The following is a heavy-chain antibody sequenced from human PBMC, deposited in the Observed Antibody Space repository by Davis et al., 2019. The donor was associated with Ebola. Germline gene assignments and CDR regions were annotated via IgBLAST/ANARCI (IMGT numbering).Heavy chain of an antibody. V-gene: IGHV4-30-4*01. CDR1: GGSISSGDYY. J-gene: IGHJ5*02. CDR3: ARESVFYYDSSGYYYDRWFDP. D-gene: IGHD3-22*01. CDR2: IYYSGST. Sequence: SETLSLTCTVSGGSISSGDYYWSWIRQPPGKGLEWIGYIYYSGSTYYNPSLKSRVNISVDTSKNQFPLKLSSVTAADTAVYYCARESVFYYDSSGYYYDRWFDPWGQGTLVTVSS.